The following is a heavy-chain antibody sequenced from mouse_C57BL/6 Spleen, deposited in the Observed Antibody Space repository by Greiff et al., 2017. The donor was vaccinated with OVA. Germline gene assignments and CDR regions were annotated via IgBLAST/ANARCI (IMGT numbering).Heavy chain of an antibody. V-gene: IGHV5-6*02. J-gene: IGHJ3*01. Sequence: EVKLMESGGDLVKPGGSLKLSCAASGFTFSSYGMSWVRQTPDKRLEWVATISSGGSYTYYPDSVKGRFTISRDNAKNTLYLQMSSLKSEDTAMYYCARRRDGVTPAWFAYWGQGTLVTVSA. D-gene: IGHD2-2*01. CDR2: ISSGGSYT. CDR1: GFTFSSYG. CDR3: ARRRDGVTPAWFAY.